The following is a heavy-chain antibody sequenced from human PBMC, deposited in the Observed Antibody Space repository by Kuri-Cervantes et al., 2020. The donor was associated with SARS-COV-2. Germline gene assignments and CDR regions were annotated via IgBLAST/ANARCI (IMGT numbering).Heavy chain of an antibody. J-gene: IGHJ4*02. V-gene: IGHV4-59*05. CDR2: IYYSGST. D-gene: IGHD3-3*01. CDR3: ATSGYYDFWSGYYFDY. CDR1: GGSISSYY. Sequence: SETLSLTCPVSGGSISSYYWSWIRQPPGKGLEWIGSIYYSGSTYYNPSLKSRVTISVDTSKNQFSLKLSSVTAADTAVYYCATSGYYDFWSGYYFDYWGQGTLVTVSS.